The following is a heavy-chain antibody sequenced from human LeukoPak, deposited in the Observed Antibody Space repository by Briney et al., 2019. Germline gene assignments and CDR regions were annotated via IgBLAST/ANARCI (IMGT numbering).Heavy chain of an antibody. CDR3: ARDRGGYGDINY. J-gene: IGHJ4*02. D-gene: IGHD4-17*01. Sequence: SETLSLTCTVSGGSISSGDYYWSWIRQPPGKGLEWIGYIYYSGSTYYNPSLKSRLTISVDTSKNQFSLKLSSVTAADTAVYYCARDRGGYGDINYWGQGTLVTVSS. CDR1: GGSISSGDYY. V-gene: IGHV4-30-4*01. CDR2: IYYSGST.